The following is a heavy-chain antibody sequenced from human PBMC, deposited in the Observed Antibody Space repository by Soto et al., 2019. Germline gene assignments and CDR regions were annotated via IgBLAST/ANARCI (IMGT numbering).Heavy chain of an antibody. CDR3: ARAIGPTLFDY. J-gene: IGHJ4*02. Sequence: PGGSLRLSCSASVFTFSSYDMHWVRQGPGKGLEWVSAIGTAGDTNYAGSVKGRFTISRENAKNSLYLQMNSLRAGDTAIYFCARAIGPTLFDYWGQGTLVTVSS. V-gene: IGHV3-13*04. CDR1: VFTFSSYD. CDR2: IGTAGDT. D-gene: IGHD3-22*01.